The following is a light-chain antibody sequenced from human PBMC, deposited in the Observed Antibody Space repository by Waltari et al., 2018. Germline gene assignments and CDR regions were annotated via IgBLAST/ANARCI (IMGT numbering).Light chain of an antibody. CDR2: DAS. V-gene: IGKV3-20*01. J-gene: IGKJ1*01. Sequence: EIVLTQSPGTLSLSPGERATLSCRASQSVIRSLALYQQKPGQAPRLRIYDASSRATGIPDRFSGSGSGTDFSLTISRLEPEDFAVYYCQKYVRLPATFGQGTKVEIK. CDR3: QKYVRLPAT. CDR1: QSVIRS.